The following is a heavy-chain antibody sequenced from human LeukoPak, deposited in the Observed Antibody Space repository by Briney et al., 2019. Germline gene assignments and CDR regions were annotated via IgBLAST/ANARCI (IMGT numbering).Heavy chain of an antibody. CDR2: IWYDGSNK. Sequence: PGGSLRLSCAASGFTFSSYGMHWVRQAPGKGLEWVAVIWYDGSNKYYADSVKGRFTISRDNSKNTLYLQMNSLRAEDTAVYYCAKAYYYYSSSYYGHLDYWGQGTLVTVSS. CDR1: GFTFSSYG. J-gene: IGHJ4*02. D-gene: IGHD3-22*01. CDR3: AKAYYYYSSSYYGHLDY. V-gene: IGHV3-33*06.